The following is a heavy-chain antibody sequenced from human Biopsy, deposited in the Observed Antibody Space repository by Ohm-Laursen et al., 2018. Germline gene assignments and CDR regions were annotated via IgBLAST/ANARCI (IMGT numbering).Heavy chain of an antibody. Sequence: VKISCKTSGGTFNSYVITWVRQAPGQGLEWMGRIIPTFDTPTYAPDFQGRVTFTADKSTGTATLDLRSLTSEDTAVYYCAGGAAKGYPYDHWGQGTLVTVSS. J-gene: IGHJ5*02. CDR1: GGTFNSYV. CDR3: AGGAAKGYPYDH. CDR2: IIPTFDTP. D-gene: IGHD6-13*01. V-gene: IGHV1-69*13.